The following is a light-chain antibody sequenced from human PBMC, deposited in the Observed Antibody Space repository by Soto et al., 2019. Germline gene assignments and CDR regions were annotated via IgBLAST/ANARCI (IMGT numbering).Light chain of an antibody. CDR2: DAS. J-gene: IGKJ4*01. Sequence: EIVLTQSPATLSLSPGERATLSCRASQSVSSYLAWYQQKPGQAPRLLIYDASNRATGIPARFSGSGSGTDFPLTISSLEPEDFAVHYCQQRSNWPPGLTFGGGTKVEIK. CDR1: QSVSSY. V-gene: IGKV3-11*01. CDR3: QQRSNWPPGLT.